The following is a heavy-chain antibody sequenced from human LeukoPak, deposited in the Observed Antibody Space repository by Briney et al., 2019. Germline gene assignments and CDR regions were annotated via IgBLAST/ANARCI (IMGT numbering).Heavy chain of an antibody. CDR2: IYSGGIT. Sequence: SETLSLTCAVYGGSFSGYYWSWIRQPPGKGLEWIGSIYSGGITYYNPSLKSRVTISEDTSKNQFSLKMTSMTAADTAIYYCWLEKVVAAYFDSWGQGTLVTVSS. V-gene: IGHV4-34*03. J-gene: IGHJ4*02. CDR1: GGSFSGYY. D-gene: IGHD2-15*01. CDR3: WLEKVVAAYFDS.